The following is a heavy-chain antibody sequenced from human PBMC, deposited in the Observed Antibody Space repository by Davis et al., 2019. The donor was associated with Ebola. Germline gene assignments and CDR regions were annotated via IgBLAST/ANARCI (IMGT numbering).Heavy chain of an antibody. CDR3: VPGTWI. Sequence: PGGSLRLSCVVSGFTFTSHEMNWVRQTPEKGLEWVSYISPSASRMFYAESVKGRFTISRDDAKNSLFLQMNSLRVEDTAVYYCVPGTWIRGQGRLVTVSS. D-gene: IGHD5-18*01. CDR1: GFTFTSHE. CDR2: ISPSASRM. J-gene: IGHJ4*02. V-gene: IGHV3-48*03.